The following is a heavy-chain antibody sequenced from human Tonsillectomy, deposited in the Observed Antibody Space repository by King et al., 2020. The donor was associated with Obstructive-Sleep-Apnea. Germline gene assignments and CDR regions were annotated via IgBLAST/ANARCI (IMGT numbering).Heavy chain of an antibody. CDR1: GFTLSGAA. Sequence: VQLVESGGGLVQPGGTLKLSCAASGFTLSGAAMHWVRQASGKGLEWLGRIRSKSNNFATAYDASVKGRFTISRNDSENTAYLQMNSLKNEDTAIYYCTTSSGYFDYWGQRTLVTVSS. V-gene: IGHV3-73*01. CDR3: TTSSGYFDY. J-gene: IGHJ4*02. CDR2: IRSKSNNFAT. D-gene: IGHD3-22*01.